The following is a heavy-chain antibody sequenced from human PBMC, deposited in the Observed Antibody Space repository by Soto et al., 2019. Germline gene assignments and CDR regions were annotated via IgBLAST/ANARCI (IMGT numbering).Heavy chain of an antibody. J-gene: IGHJ3*01. CDR1: GFTFNNHG. Sequence: QVQVVESGGGVVQPGRTLTLSCAASGFTFNNHGMHWVRQAPGKGLEWVAVVRSDGHTKFYADSVRGRFTISRDNSKNTLDLQMDSLRVEDTAVYYCAREGPISGTGAFDFWGQGTKVTVSS. D-gene: IGHD6-25*01. CDR2: VRSDGHTK. V-gene: IGHV3-33*01. CDR3: AREGPISGTGAFDF.